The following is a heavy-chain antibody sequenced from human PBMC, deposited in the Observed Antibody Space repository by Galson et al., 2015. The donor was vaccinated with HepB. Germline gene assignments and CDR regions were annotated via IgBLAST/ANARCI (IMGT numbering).Heavy chain of an antibody. V-gene: IGHV4-59*08. CDR3: ARFSYDSGGYYFGY. Sequence: ETLSLTCTVSGVSMNNYWWSWIRQPPGKRLEWIGHINLSGSTTSNSSLKSRVTISVDTSKNQFSLKLNSVTAADTAVYYCARFSYDSGGYYFGYWGQGTLVTVSS. J-gene: IGHJ4*02. D-gene: IGHD3-22*01. CDR2: INLSGST. CDR1: GVSMNNYW.